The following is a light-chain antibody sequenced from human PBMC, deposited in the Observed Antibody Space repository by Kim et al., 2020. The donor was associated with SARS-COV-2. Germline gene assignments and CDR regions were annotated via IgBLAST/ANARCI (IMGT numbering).Light chain of an antibody. CDR3: AAWDDSLDALV. CDR2: SNN. V-gene: IGLV1-44*01. CDR1: TSNIGSNH. Sequence: QSVLTQPPSVSGTPGQRVTISCSGSTSNIGSNHVSWYQQIPGTAPQLLIFSNNRPPLGVPDRFYGSKSGTSASLAISGLQSGEEADYYCAAWDDSLDALVFGGGTTVTVL. J-gene: IGLJ3*02.